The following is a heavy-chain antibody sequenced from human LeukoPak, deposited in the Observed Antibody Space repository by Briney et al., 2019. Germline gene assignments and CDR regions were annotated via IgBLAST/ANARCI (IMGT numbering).Heavy chain of an antibody. CDR1: GGSFSGYY. Sequence: SETLSLTCAVYGGSFSGYYWSWIRQPPGKGLEWIGEINHSGSTNYNPSLKSRVTISVDTSKNQFSLKLSSVTAADTAVYYCARLRIAVAVYYYGMDVWGQGTTVTVSS. CDR3: ARLRIAVAVYYYGMDV. CDR2: INHSGST. V-gene: IGHV4-34*01. J-gene: IGHJ6*02. D-gene: IGHD6-19*01.